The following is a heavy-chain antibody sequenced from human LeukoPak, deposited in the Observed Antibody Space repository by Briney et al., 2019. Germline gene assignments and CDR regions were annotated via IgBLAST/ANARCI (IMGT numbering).Heavy chain of an antibody. V-gene: IGHV4-4*07. J-gene: IGHJ5*02. CDR3: ARMIAGTTGYWFDP. CDR2: IYTSGST. Sequence: PSETLSLTCTVSGYSISSGYYWSWIRPPAGKGLEWIGRIYTSGSTNYNPSLKSRVTMSVDTSKNQFSLKLSSVTAADTAVYYCARMIAGTTGYWFDPWGQGTLVTVSS. D-gene: IGHD1-7*01. CDR1: GYSISSGYY.